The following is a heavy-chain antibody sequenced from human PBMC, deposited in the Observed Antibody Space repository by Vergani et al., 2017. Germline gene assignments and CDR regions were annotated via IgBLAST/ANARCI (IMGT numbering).Heavy chain of an antibody. V-gene: IGHV3-23*01. D-gene: IGHD3-10*01. CDR1: GFTFSSYA. CDR3: ANALRGVIGLSFDY. Sequence: EVQLLESGGGLVQPGGSLRLSCAASGFTFSSYAMSWVRQAPGKGLEWGSAISGSGGSTYYADPVKGRFTISRDNSKNTLYLQMNSLRAEDTAVYYCANALRGVIGLSFDYWGQGTLVTVSS. J-gene: IGHJ4*02. CDR2: ISGSGGST.